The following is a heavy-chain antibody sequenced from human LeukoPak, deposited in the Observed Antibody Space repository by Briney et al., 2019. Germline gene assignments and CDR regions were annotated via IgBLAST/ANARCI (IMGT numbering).Heavy chain of an antibody. CDR2: IRQDGGEK. V-gene: IGHV3-7*01. Sequence: QPGGSLRLSCAVSGFTFTDYWMNWVRQPPGKGLEWVASIRQDGGEKSYVDSVKGRFTISRDNTESSLYLQINSLRAEDTAVYYCARDGTAAGLYFDLWGQGTLVTVSS. CDR1: GFTFTDYW. CDR3: ARDGTAAGLYFDL. D-gene: IGHD6-13*01. J-gene: IGHJ4*01.